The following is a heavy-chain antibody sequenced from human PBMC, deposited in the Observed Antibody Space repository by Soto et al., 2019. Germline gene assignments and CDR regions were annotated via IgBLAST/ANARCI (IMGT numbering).Heavy chain of an antibody. CDR1: GFTFSSYG. V-gene: IGHV3-33*01. D-gene: IGHD3-10*01. J-gene: IGHJ4*02. CDR2: IWYDGSNK. Sequence: QVQLVESGGGVVQPGRSLRLSCAASGFTFSSYGMHWVRQAPGKGLEWVAVIWYDGSNKYYADSVKGRFTISRDNSKNKLYLQMSSLRAEDTAVYYCAREAVLLWFGELGPLDYWGQGTLVTVSS. CDR3: AREAVLLWFGELGPLDY.